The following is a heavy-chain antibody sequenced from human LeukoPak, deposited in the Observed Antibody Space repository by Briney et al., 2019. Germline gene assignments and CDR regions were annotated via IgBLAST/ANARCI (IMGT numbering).Heavy chain of an antibody. J-gene: IGHJ6*02. V-gene: IGHV3-53*05. CDR2: IYSGGST. CDR3: AKDFGEFQRYYYYGMDV. Sequence: TGGSLRLSCAASGFTVSTNYMNWVRQAPGKGLEWVSVIYSGGSTYYADSVKGRFTISRDNSKNTLYLQMNSLRAEDTAVYYCAKDFGEFQRYYYYGMDVWGQGTTVTVSS. CDR1: GFTVSTNY. D-gene: IGHD3-16*01.